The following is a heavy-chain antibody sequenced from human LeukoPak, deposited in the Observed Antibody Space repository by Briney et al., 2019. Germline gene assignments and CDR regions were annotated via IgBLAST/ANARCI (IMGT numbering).Heavy chain of an antibody. CDR3: AREGALLSYYYGMDV. D-gene: IGHD3-16*01. CDR2: ISSNGGST. V-gene: IGHV3-64*01. J-gene: IGHJ6*02. CDR1: GFTFSSYA. Sequence: AGSLRLSCAAFGFTFSSYAMHWVRQAPGKGLEYVSGISSNGGSTYYANSAKGRFTISRDNSKNTLYLQMGSLRAEDVAVYYCAREGALLSYYYGMDVWGQGTTVTVSS.